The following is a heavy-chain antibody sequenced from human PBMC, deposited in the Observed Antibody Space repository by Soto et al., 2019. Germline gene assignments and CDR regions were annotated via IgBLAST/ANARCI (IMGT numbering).Heavy chain of an antibody. CDR1: GFTFSNYA. CDR2: ISYDGSNK. J-gene: IGHJ4*02. D-gene: IGHD2-15*01. Sequence: QVQLVESGGGVVQPGRSLRLSCAASGFTFSNYAMHWVRQAPGNGLEWVAVISYDGSNKYYADSVKGRFTISRDNSKNTLYLQMNSLRAEDTAVYYCARVPSSSGRAHFDYWGQGTLVTVSS. V-gene: IGHV3-30-3*01. CDR3: ARVPSSSGRAHFDY.